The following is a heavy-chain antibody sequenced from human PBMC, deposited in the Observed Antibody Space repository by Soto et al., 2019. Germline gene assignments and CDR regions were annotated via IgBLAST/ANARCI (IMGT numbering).Heavy chain of an antibody. CDR3: ARSGELLQTFDS. D-gene: IGHD1-26*01. J-gene: IGHJ4*02. CDR2: ITGNSEYK. CDR1: GVSFSDYS. Sequence: GGSLRLSCVVSGVSFSDYSMNWVRQAPGKGLEWVSLITGNSEYKYYAGSVRGRFTVSRDNAKNSLYLQMNSLTVEDTAVYYCARSGELLQTFDSWGQGTLVTVAA. V-gene: IGHV3-21*06.